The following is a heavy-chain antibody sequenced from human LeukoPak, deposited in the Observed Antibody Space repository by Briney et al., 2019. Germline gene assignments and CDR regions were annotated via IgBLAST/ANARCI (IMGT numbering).Heavy chain of an antibody. J-gene: IGHJ4*02. Sequence: EASVKVSCKASGYTFTNYPTNWVRQATGQGLEWMGWMNPNSGNTGYAQKFQGRVTMTRNTSISTAYMELSNLRSEDTAVYYCASSLGGLWGQGTLVTVSS. V-gene: IGHV1-8*02. CDR1: GYTFTNYP. CDR2: MNPNSGNT. CDR3: ASSLGGL. D-gene: IGHD3-10*01.